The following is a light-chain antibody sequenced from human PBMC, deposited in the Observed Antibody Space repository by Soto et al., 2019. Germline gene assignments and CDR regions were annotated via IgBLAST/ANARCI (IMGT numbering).Light chain of an antibody. CDR2: EDN. CDR3: QSYDSSSLFV. V-gene: IGLV6-57*02. Sequence: NFMLTQPHAVSASPGKTVTISCTASSGSIASNYVQWYQQRPGSAPTTVIYEDNQRPSGVPDRFSGSIDSSSNSASLTISGLKTEDEADYYCQSYDSSSLFVFGTGTKVTVL. J-gene: IGLJ1*01. CDR1: SGSIASNY.